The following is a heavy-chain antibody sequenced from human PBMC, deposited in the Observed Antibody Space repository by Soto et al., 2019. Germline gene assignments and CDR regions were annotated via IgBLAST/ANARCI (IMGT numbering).Heavy chain of an antibody. D-gene: IGHD6-19*01. Sequence: EVQLLQSGGGLVQPGGSLRLSCAASGFTFATYAMSWVRQAPGKGLEWGSGIGGRGGNTFYADSVKGRFTISRDNSKNTLYLQMNSLRAEDTAVYYCAKGGQWLALDAFDIWGQGTMVTVSS. J-gene: IGHJ3*02. CDR2: IGGRGGNT. CDR1: GFTFATYA. CDR3: AKGGQWLALDAFDI. V-gene: IGHV3-23*01.